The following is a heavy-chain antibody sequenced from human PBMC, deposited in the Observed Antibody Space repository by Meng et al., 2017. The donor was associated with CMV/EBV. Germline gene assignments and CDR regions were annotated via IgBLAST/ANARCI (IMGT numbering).Heavy chain of an antibody. V-gene: IGHV4-38-2*02. J-gene: IGHJ4*02. CDR1: GYSISSGYY. CDR3: AREWGGIVVVPAAMGIDY. CDR2: IYHSGST. D-gene: IGHD2-2*01. Sequence: SETLSLTCTVSGYSISSGYYWGWIRQPPGKGPEWIGSIYHSGSTYYNPSLKSRVTISVDTSKNQFSLKLSSVTAADTAVYYCAREWGGIVVVPAAMGIDYWGQGTLVTVSS.